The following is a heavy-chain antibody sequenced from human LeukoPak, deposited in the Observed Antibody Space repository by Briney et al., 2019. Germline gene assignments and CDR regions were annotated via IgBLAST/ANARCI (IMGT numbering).Heavy chain of an antibody. D-gene: IGHD3-22*01. J-gene: IGHJ1*01. CDR2: ISYDGSNK. V-gene: IGHV3-30-3*01. Sequence: GGSLRLSCAASGFTFSSYAMHWVRQAPGNGLEWVAVISYDGSNKYYADSVKGRFTISRDNSKNTLYLQMNSLRAEDTAVYYCAKDRMRVRYWGQGTLVTVSS. CDR1: GFTFSSYA. CDR3: AKDRMRVRY.